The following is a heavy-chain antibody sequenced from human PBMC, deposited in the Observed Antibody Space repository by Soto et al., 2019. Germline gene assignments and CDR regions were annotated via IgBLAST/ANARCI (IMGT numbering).Heavy chain of an antibody. CDR3: ARDNTNLDSRLDYFYGMDV. D-gene: IGHD3-22*01. V-gene: IGHV3-53*01. CDR2: IYSGGST. J-gene: IGHJ6*02. CDR1: GFTVSSNY. Sequence: EVQLVESGGGLIQPGGSLRLSCAASGFTVSSNYMSWVRQAPGKGLEWVSVIYSGGSTYYADSVKGRFTISRDNSKNTLYLQMNNLRVEDSAVYYCARDNTNLDSRLDYFYGMDVWDQGTTVTVSS.